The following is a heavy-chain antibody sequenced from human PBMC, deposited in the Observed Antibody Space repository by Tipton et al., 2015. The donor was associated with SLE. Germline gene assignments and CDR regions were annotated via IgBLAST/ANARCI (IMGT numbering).Heavy chain of an antibody. CDR3: AREVVAVAGGGWFDP. J-gene: IGHJ5*02. D-gene: IGHD6-19*01. V-gene: IGHV1-69*01. Sequence: QSGPEVKKPGSSVKVSCKASGGTFSSYAISWVRQAPGQGLEWMGGIIPIFGTANYAQKFQSSVTITGDESTSTAYMELSSLRSEDTAVYYCAREVVAVAGGGWFDPWGQGTLVTVSS. CDR1: GGTFSSYA. CDR2: IIPIFGTA.